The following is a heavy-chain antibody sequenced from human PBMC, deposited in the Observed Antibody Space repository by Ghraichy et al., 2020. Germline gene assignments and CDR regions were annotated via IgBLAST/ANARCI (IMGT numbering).Heavy chain of an antibody. D-gene: IGHD3-22*01. J-gene: IGHJ6*02. Sequence: LSLTCAASGFTFSSYSMNWVRQAPGKGLEWVSSISSSSSYIYYADSVKGRFTISRDNAKNSLYLQMNSLRAEDTAVYYCARDREPGKVIGVYYYYGMDVWGQGTTVTVSS. CDR1: GFTFSSYS. CDR3: ARDREPGKVIGVYYYYGMDV. CDR2: ISSSSSYI. V-gene: IGHV3-21*01.